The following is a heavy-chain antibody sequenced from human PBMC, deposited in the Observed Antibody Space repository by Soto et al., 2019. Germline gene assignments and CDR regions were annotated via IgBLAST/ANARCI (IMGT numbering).Heavy chain of an antibody. CDR2: MNPNSGNT. CDR1: GYTFTSYD. V-gene: IGHV1-8*01. CDR3: ARPFGLVTSYYYYYGMDV. D-gene: IGHD3-3*01. J-gene: IGHJ6*02. Sequence: ASVKVSCKASGYTFTSYDINWVRQATGQGLEWMGWMNPNSGNTGYAQKFQGRVTMTRNTSISTAYMELSSLRSEDTAVYYCARPFGLVTSYYYYYGMDVWGQGTTVTVSS.